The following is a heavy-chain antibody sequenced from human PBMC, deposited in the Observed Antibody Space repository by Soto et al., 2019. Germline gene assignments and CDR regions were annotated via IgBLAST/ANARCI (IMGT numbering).Heavy chain of an antibody. CDR1: GFTFSSYA. CDR3: ARDLRYYNSRGYYGFFDY. D-gene: IGHD3-22*01. Sequence: QVQLVESGGGLVQPGRSLRLSCVASGFTFSSYAFHWVRQPPGKGLELVSATSNDGVNAYYADSVKGRFSISRDNSKNTLYLQMNTLGPEDTAVYYCARDLRYYNSRGYYGFFDYWGQGNLVTVSS. CDR2: TSNDGVNA. V-gene: IGHV3-30-3*01. J-gene: IGHJ4*02.